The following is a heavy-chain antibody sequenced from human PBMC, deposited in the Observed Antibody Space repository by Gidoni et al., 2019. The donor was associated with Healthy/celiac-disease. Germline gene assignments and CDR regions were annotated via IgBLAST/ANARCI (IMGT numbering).Heavy chain of an antibody. CDR3: VRKKGWEWELLFGADDY. CDR2: ISYDGSNK. CDR1: GFTFSSYG. D-gene: IGHD1-26*01. J-gene: IGHJ4*02. V-gene: IGHV3-30*18. Sequence: QVQLVESGGGVVQPGRSLRLSCAASGFTFSSYGMHWVRQAPGKGREWVAVISYDGSNKYYADSVKGRFTISRDNSKNTLYLQMNSLRAEDTAVYYCVRKKGWEWELLFGADDYWGQGTLVTVSS.